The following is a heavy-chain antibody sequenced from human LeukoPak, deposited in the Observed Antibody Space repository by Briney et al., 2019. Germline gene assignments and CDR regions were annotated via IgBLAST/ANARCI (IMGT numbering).Heavy chain of an antibody. CDR1: GGSISSSCYS. CDR2: IYYSGTT. J-gene: IGHJ4*02. D-gene: IGHD3-3*01. Sequence: SETLSLTCTVSGGSISSSCYSWGWIRQPPGKGLEWIGSIYYSGTTYYNPSLKSRVTISVDTSKTQFSLKLSSVAATDTAVYFCARLRFDFWSGYTHPYFDYWGQGTLVTVSS. V-gene: IGHV4-39*01. CDR3: ARLRFDFWSGYTHPYFDY.